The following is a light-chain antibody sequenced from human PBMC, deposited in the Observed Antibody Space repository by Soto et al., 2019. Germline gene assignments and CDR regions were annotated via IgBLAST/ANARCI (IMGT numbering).Light chain of an antibody. V-gene: IGLV2-11*01. CDR1: SSDVGGYNY. J-gene: IGLJ1*01. CDR3: CSYAGSYADV. CDR2: DVS. Sequence: QSALTQPRSVSGSPGQSVTISCTGTSSDVGGYNYVSWYQQHPGKAPKLMIYDVSKRPSGVPDRFSGSTSGNTASLTISGLQAEDEADYYCCSYAGSYADVFGTGTKLTVL.